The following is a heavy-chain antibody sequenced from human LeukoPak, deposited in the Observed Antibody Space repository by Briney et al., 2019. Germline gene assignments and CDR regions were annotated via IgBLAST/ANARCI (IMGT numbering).Heavy chain of an antibody. CDR1: GFTFRSYS. J-gene: IGHJ4*02. CDR2: IDPSSTYI. D-gene: IGHD6-19*01. V-gene: IGHV3-21*04. Sequence: PGGSLRLSCAASGFTFRSYSMNWVRQAPGKGLEWVSAIDPSSTYIYYADSVKGRFTISRDNSKNTLYLQMDSLRMNDTAIYYCVKGRWGSGWYDYDHWGQGTLVIVSS. CDR3: VKGRWGSGWYDYDH.